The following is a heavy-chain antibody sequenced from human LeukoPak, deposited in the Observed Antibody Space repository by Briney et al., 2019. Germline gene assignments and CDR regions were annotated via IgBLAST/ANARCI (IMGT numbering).Heavy chain of an antibody. CDR3: AKDINYGGAAAPLLR. D-gene: IGHD6-13*01. V-gene: IGHV3-23*01. CDR2: ISGSGGST. Sequence: GGSLRLSCAASGFTFSSYAMSWVRQAPGKGLEWVSAISGSGGSTYYAGSVKGRFTISRDNSKNTLYLQMNSLRAEDTAVYYCAKDINYGGAAAPLLRWGQGTLVTVSS. CDR1: GFTFSSYA. J-gene: IGHJ4*02.